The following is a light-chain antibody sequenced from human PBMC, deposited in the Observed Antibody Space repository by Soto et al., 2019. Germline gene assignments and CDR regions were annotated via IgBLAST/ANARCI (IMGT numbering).Light chain of an antibody. CDR1: CSDVGGYNY. V-gene: IGLV2-14*01. J-gene: IGLJ1*01. CDR2: DVS. CDR3: SSYTSSSTYV. Sequence: QSVLTQPASVSGSPGQSITISCTGTCSDVGGYNYVSWYQQHPGKAPKLMIYDVSNRPSGVSNRFSGSKSGNTASLTISGLQAEDEADYYCSSYTSSSTYVFGTGTKLTVL.